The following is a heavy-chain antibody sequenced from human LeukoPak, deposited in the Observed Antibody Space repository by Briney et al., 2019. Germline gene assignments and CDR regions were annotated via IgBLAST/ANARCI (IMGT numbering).Heavy chain of an antibody. V-gene: IGHV4-4*07. Sequence: PSETLSLTCTVSGGSISSYYWSWIRQPAGKGLEWIGRIYTSGSTNYNPSLKSRVTMSVDPSKNQFSLKLSSVTAADTAVYYCAIDLTYYYDSSGYYYYYYGMDVWGQGTTVTVSS. J-gene: IGHJ6*02. CDR3: AIDLTYYYDSSGYYYYYYGMDV. CDR2: IYTSGST. CDR1: GGSISSYY. D-gene: IGHD3-22*01.